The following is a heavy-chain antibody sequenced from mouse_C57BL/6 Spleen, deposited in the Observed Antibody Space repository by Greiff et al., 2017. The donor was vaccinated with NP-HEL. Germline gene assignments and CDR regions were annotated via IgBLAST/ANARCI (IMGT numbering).Heavy chain of an antibody. CDR2: INPNNGGT. J-gene: IGHJ4*01. Sequence: EVQLQQSGPELVKPGASVKIPCKASGYTFTDYNMDWVKQSHGKSLEWIGDINPNNGGTIYNQKFKGKATLTVDKSSSTAYMELRSLTSEDTAVYYCARRPYYYGSSQYYYAMDYWGQGTSVTVSS. CDR1: GYTFTDYN. D-gene: IGHD1-1*01. V-gene: IGHV1-18*01. CDR3: ARRPYYYGSSQYYYAMDY.